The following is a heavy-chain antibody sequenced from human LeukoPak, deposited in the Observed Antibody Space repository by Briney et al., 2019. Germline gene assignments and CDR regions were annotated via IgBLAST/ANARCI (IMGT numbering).Heavy chain of an antibody. D-gene: IGHD3-10*01. V-gene: IGHV4-59*12. CDR3: ARYYGSGSYLNKYFDY. CDR1: GGSISSYY. CDR2: IYYSGST. Sequence: SETLSLTCTVSGGSISSYYWSWIRQPPGKGLEWIGYIYYSGSTNYNPSLKSRVTISVDTSKNQFSLKLSSVTAADTAVYYCARYYGSGSYLNKYFDYWGQGTLVTVSS. J-gene: IGHJ4*02.